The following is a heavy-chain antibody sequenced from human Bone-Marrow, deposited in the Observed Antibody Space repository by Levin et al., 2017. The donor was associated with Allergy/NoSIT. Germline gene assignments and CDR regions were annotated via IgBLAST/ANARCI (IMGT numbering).Heavy chain of an antibody. Sequence: SQTLSLTCAISGDSVSSNSAAWNWIRQSPSRGLEWLGRAYYRSKWYIDYAVSVKSRITINPDTSQNQFSLQLNSVTPEDTAVYYCARRKTVVTPTSHYYGMDVWGQGITVTVSS. J-gene: IGHJ6*02. CDR3: ARRKTVVTPTSHYYGMDV. D-gene: IGHD4-23*01. CDR1: GDSVSSNSAA. V-gene: IGHV6-1*01. CDR2: AYYRSKWYI.